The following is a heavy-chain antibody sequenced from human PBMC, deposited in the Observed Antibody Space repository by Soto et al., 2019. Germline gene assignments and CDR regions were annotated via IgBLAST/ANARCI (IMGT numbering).Heavy chain of an antibody. Sequence: GGYLRLSCAASGFTFSSYWLHWVRQAPEKGLVWVSRIRSDGSNAEYADSVKGRFTISRDNAENTLYLQMNSLRVEDTAVYYCARGDGDYHDGNGYLGRHWGQGT. D-gene: IGHD3-22*01. CDR1: GFTFSSYW. CDR3: ARGDGDYHDGNGYLGRH. V-gene: IGHV3-74*03. J-gene: IGHJ4*02. CDR2: IRSDGSNA.